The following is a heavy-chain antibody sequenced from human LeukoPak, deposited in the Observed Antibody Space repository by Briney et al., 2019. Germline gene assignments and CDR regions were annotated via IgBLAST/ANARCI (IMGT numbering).Heavy chain of an antibody. CDR2: INQDGSDK. CDR1: GFSLSNYW. Sequence: RSGGSLRLSCAASGFSLSNYWMSWVRQAPGKGLEWVANINQDGSDKYYVDSVTGRFTISKDNAKNSVYLQMNSLRPEDTAIYYCAWYGVTHGLDVWGQGTTVTVSS. V-gene: IGHV3-7*01. J-gene: IGHJ6*02. CDR3: AWYGVTHGLDV. D-gene: IGHD3-10*01.